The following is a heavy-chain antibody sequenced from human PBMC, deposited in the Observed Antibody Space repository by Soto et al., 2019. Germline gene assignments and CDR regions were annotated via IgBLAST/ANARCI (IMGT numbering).Heavy chain of an antibody. CDR3: ARDTPSSGFDY. J-gene: IGHJ4*02. CDR2: IYYSGST. Sequence: TLSLTCTVSGGSISSYYWSWIRQPPGKGLEWIGYIYYSGSTNYNPSLKSRVTISVDTSKNQFSLKLSSVTAADTAVYYCARDTPSSGFDYWGQGTLVTVSS. V-gene: IGHV4-59*01. CDR1: GGSISSYY. D-gene: IGHD6-19*01.